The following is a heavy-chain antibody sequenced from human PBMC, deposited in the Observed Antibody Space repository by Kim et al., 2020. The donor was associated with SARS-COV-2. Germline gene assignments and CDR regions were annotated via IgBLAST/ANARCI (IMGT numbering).Heavy chain of an antibody. V-gene: IGHV3-30*04. CDR2: ISYDGSNK. Sequence: GGSLRLSCAASGFTFSSYAMHWVRQPPGKGLEWVAVISYDGSNKYYADSVKGRFTISRDNSKNTLYLQMNSLRAEDTAVYYCARARSSNYYYGMDVWGQGTTVTVSS. J-gene: IGHJ6*02. CDR3: ARARSSNYYYGMDV. CDR1: GFTFSSYA. D-gene: IGHD6-19*01.